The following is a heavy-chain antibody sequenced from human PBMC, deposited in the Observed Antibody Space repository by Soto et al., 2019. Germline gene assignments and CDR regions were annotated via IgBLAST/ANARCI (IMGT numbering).Heavy chain of an antibody. V-gene: IGHV3-23*01. CDR1: GFTFSTYA. Sequence: PGGSLRLSCEASGFTFSTYAMSWVRQAPGKGLEWVSSISGSGGGTYYADSVKGRFTISRDNSKNTLSLQMISLRAEDTAAYYCARLRYSSSAYYRDVWAKGPRSPSP. J-gene: IGHJ6*03. CDR3: ARLRYSSSAYYRDV. CDR2: ISGSGGGT. D-gene: IGHD6-6*01.